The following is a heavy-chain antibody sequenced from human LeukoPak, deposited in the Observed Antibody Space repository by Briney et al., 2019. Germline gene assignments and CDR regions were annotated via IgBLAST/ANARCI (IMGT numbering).Heavy chain of an antibody. CDR3: ARGQRGHFDPLYGYYYYYMDV. J-gene: IGHJ6*03. V-gene: IGHV4-34*01. CDR1: GGSFSGYY. D-gene: IGHD3-9*01. Sequence: SETLSLTCAVYGGSFSGYYWGWIRQPPGKGLEWIGNIYHSGNTYYNSSLKSRVTISVDTSKNQFSLKLSSVTAADTAVYYCARGQRGHFDPLYGYYYYYMDVWGKGTTVTISS. CDR2: IYHSGNT.